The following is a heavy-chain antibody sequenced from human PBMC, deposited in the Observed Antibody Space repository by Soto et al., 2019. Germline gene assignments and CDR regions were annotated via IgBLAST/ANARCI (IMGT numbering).Heavy chain of an antibody. V-gene: IGHV3-53*01. CDR2: IYSGGST. D-gene: IGHD3-22*01. J-gene: IGHJ5*02. Sequence: HPGGSLRLSCAASGFTVSSNYMSWVRQAPGKGLEWVSVIYSGGSTYYADSVKGRFTISRDNSKNTLYLQMNSLRAEDTAVYYCARYYYDSSGYGPNWFDPWGQGTLVTVSS. CDR3: ARYYYDSSGYGPNWFDP. CDR1: GFTVSSNY.